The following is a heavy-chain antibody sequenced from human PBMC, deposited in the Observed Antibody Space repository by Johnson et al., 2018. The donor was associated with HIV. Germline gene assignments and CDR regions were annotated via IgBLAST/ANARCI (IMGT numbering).Heavy chain of an antibody. CDR2: ISSGGSTK. J-gene: IGHJ3*02. CDR1: GVTFSDYY. CDR3: ARGRPSGSHDAFDI. D-gene: IGHD3-22*01. Sequence: QVRLVESGGGLVKPGGSLRLSCAASGVTFSDYYMSWIRQAPGKGLEWISYISSGGSTKYYADSVKGRFTISRDNAKNSLYLQVNSLRAEDTAVYYCARGRPSGSHDAFDIWGQGTMVTVSS. V-gene: IGHV3-11*04.